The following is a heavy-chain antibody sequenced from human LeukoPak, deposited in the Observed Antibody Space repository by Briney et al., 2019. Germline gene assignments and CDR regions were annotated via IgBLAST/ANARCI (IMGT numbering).Heavy chain of an antibody. J-gene: IGHJ4*02. CDR2: ISYDGSNK. CDR3: ARDQGSSSYLEY. V-gene: IGHV3-30*04. D-gene: IGHD6-13*01. Sequence: PGGSLRLSCAASGFTFSSYAMHWVRQAPGKGLEWVAVISYDGSNKYYADSVKGRFTIYREDSEDALYLQMSGLRAEDTAVYYCARDQGSSSYLEYWGQGTLVTVSS. CDR1: GFTFSSYA.